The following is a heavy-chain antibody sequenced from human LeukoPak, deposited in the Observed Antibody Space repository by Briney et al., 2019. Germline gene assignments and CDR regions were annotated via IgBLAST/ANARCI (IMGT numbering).Heavy chain of an antibody. CDR2: INPSGGST. CDR1: GYTFTSYY. Sequence: ASVKVSCKASGYTFTSYYMHWVRQAPGQGLEWMGIINPSGGSTSYAQKFQGRVTMTRDTSTSTTYMELRSLRSDDTAVYYCARVTGGDKIRFLEWLLSPFDYWGQGTLVTVSS. J-gene: IGHJ4*02. CDR3: ARVTGGDKIRFLEWLLSPFDY. D-gene: IGHD3-3*01. V-gene: IGHV1-46*01.